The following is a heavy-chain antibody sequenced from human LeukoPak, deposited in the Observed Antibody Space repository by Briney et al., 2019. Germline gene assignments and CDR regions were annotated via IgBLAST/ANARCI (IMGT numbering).Heavy chain of an antibody. Sequence: GGSLRLSCAASGFTFSSYGMSWVRQAPGKGLEWVSAISARDGSTYYADSVKGRFTISRDNSKNTLYLQMNSLRAEDTAVYYCARDGPMGYSYGGSFDYWGQGTLVTVSS. CDR2: ISARDGST. D-gene: IGHD5-18*01. CDR1: GFTFSSYG. CDR3: ARDGPMGYSYGGSFDY. V-gene: IGHV3-23*01. J-gene: IGHJ4*02.